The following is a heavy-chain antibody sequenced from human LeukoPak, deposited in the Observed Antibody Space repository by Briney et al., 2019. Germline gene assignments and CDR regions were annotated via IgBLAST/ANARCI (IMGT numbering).Heavy chain of an antibody. CDR3: ARVTYYGSGSFSYYYFDS. V-gene: IGHV3-13*01. D-gene: IGHD3-10*01. CDR2: IGTAGDT. CDR1: GFTFSSYD. J-gene: IGHJ4*02. Sequence: PGGSLRLSCAASGFTFSSYDKHWVRQATGKGLEWVSAIGTAGDTYYPGSVKGRFTISRDNSKNTLYLQMNSLRAEDTAVYYCARVTYYGSGSFSYYYFDSWGQGTLVTVSS.